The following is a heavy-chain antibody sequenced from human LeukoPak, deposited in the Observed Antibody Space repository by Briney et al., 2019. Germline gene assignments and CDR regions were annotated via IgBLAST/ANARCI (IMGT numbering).Heavy chain of an antibody. J-gene: IGHJ4*02. CDR1: GYTFTSYG. D-gene: IGHD1-26*01. V-gene: IGHV1-18*01. CDR2: ISAYNGNT. CDR3: ATLSGGATEDY. Sequence: ASVKVSCKASGYTFTSYGISWVRQAPGQGLEWMGWISAYNGNTNYAQKFQGRVTITADTSTDTAYTELSSLRSEDTAVYYCATLSGGATEDYWGQGTLVTVSS.